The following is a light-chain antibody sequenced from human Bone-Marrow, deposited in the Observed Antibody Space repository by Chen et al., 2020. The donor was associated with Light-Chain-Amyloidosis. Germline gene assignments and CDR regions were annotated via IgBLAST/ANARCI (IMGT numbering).Light chain of an antibody. CDR3: SSYGTTYV. V-gene: IGLV2-14*02. CDR1: NNDVGNYNF. Sequence: HSALTQPAFVSGSPGQSINISCTETNNDVGNYNFVSWYQHQPGKAPRLVIYEDDKRPSEVPSRFSASKSGNTASLTISGLQPEDEADYYCSSYGTTYVFGSGTTVTVL. J-gene: IGLJ1*01. CDR2: EDD.